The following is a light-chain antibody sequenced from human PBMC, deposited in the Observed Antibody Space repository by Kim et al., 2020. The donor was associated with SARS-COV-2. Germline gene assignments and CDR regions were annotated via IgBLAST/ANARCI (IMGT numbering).Light chain of an antibody. Sequence: PGERATLSCRASQSISNYLAWYQQKPGQAPRLLIYDASKRATGISARFSGSGSGTGFTLTITNLAPEDFAVYYCQQRGDWPYTFGQGTKLEIK. CDR2: DAS. CDR3: QQRGDWPYT. V-gene: IGKV3-11*01. J-gene: IGKJ2*01. CDR1: QSISNY.